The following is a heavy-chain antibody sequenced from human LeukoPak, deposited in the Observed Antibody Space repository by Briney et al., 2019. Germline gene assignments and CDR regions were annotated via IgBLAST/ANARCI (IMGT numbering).Heavy chain of an antibody. CDR3: AKDQGAATGKRGVDC. D-gene: IGHD6-13*01. V-gene: IGHV3-23*01. CDR1: GFTFSNYA. J-gene: IGHJ4*02. Sequence: GGSLRLSCAASGFTFSNYAMSWVRQAPGKGLEWVSAVSAGGSSRYYVDSVKGRFTISRDNSKNTLFLQMNSLRAEDTALYYCAKDQGAATGKRGVDCWGQGTLVTVSS. CDR2: VSAGGSSR.